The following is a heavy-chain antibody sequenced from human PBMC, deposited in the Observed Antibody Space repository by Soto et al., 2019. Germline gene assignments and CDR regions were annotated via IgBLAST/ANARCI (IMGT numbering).Heavy chain of an antibody. Sequence: EVQLLESGGGLVQPGGSLRLSCEASGFTFNTYAMTWVRQAPGKGLEWVSTIRGTDTSTYYADSVKGRFTISRDNSMNTLFLHMNSLRAEDTAIYYCAKGGYASPFDYWGLGTLVTVSS. D-gene: IGHD5-12*01. J-gene: IGHJ4*02. CDR1: GFTFNTYA. CDR3: AKGGYASPFDY. CDR2: IRGTDTST. V-gene: IGHV3-23*01.